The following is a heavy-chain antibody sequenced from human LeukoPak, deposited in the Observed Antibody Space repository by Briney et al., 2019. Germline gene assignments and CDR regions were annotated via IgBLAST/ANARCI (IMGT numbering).Heavy chain of an antibody. CDR3: AGDYGDLLTGIRFDT. J-gene: IGHJ5*02. CDR1: GGSISSGDYY. CDR2: IYYSGST. D-gene: IGHD4-17*01. V-gene: IGHV4-30-4*01. Sequence: SQTLSLTCTVSGGSISSGDYYWSWIRQPPGKGLEWIGYIYYSGSTYYNPSFKSRVTISIQTSKNQFSLKLTSVTAADTAVYYCAGDYGDLLTGIRFDTWGQGTLVTVSS.